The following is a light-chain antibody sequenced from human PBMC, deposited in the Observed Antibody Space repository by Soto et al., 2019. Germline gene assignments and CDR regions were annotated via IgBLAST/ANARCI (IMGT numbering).Light chain of an antibody. CDR3: LQYNNWWT. CDR2: GAS. V-gene: IGKV1-5*01. J-gene: IGKJ1*01. CDR1: ESMSNC. Sequence: DIQMTQSPSTLSASVGDRVTITCRASESMSNCLAWYQQKPGKAPKLLISGASSLQSGVPSRFSGSASGTEFTLTISSLQSEDFAVYYCLQYNNWWTFGQGTKVDIK.